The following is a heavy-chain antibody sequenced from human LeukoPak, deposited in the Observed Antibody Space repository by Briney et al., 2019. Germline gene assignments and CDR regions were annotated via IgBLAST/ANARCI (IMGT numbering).Heavy chain of an antibody. CDR2: ISSSSSYI. J-gene: IGHJ4*02. CDR1: GFTFSSYS. D-gene: IGHD6-13*01. Sequence: GGSLRLSCAASGFTFSSYSMNWVRQAPGKGLEWVSSISSSSSYIYYADSVKGRFTISRDNAKNSLYLQMNSLRAEDTAVYYCATGTSWYDVDYFDYWGQGTLVTVSS. V-gene: IGHV3-21*01. CDR3: ATGTSWYDVDYFDY.